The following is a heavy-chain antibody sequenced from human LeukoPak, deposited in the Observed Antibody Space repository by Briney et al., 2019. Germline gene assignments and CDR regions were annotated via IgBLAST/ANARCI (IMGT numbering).Heavy chain of an antibody. CDR3: ASSTVGATNFDY. J-gene: IGHJ4*02. CDR1: GGSISSSSYY. CDR2: IYYSGST. Sequence: SGTLSLTCTVSGGSISSSSYYWGWIRQPPGKGLEWIGSIYYSGSTYYNPSLKSRVTISVDTSKNQFSLKLSSVTAADTAVYYCASSTVGATNFDYWGQGTLVTVSS. V-gene: IGHV4-39*01. D-gene: IGHD1-26*01.